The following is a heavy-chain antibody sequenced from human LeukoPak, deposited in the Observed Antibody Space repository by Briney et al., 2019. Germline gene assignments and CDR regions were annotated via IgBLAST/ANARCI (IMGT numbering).Heavy chain of an antibody. CDR2: ISYDGSNK. CDR1: GFTFSSYA. J-gene: IGHJ4*02. CDR3: ARDSSGYYLGTFDY. D-gene: IGHD3-22*01. V-gene: IGHV3-30*04. Sequence: PGGSLRLSCAASGFTFSSYAMHWVRQAPGKGLEWVAVISYDGSNKYYADSVKGRFTISRDNSKNTLYLQMNSLRAEDTAVYYCARDSSGYYLGTFDYWGQGTLVTVSS.